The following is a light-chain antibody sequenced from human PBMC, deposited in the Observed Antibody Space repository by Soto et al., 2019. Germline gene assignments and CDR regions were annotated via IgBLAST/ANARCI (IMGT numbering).Light chain of an antibody. CDR1: QSVGRNY. Sequence: EIVLTQSTGTLSVSPGERATLSCRASQSVGRNYLAWYQQRPGHGPRLLIYGASSRATDIPDRFSGSGSGTDFTLTISRRKPEDFAVYYGQQYASSPLTFGGGAKVE. CDR2: GAS. J-gene: IGKJ4*01. CDR3: QQYASSPLT. V-gene: IGKV3-20*01.